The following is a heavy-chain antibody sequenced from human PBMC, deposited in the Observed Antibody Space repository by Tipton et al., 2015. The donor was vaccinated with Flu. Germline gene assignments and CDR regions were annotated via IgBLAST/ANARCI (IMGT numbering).Heavy chain of an antibody. CDR3: ARHGSGSYYNPPRGGCDY. CDR2: IHHSGST. CDR1: GGSISSYY. V-gene: IGHV4-34*01. D-gene: IGHD3-10*01. Sequence: TLSLTCTVSGGSISSYYWSWIRQPPGKGLEWIGEIHHSGSTNYNPSLKSRVTISVDTSKDQFSLKLSSVTAADTAVYYCARHGSGSYYNPPRGGCDYWGQGTLVTVSA. J-gene: IGHJ4*02.